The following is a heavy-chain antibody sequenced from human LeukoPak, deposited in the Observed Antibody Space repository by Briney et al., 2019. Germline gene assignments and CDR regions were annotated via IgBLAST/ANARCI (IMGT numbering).Heavy chain of an antibody. D-gene: IGHD3-3*01. V-gene: IGHV2-26*01. J-gene: IGHJ4*02. CDR1: GFSLSNARMG. Sequence: SGPTLVNPTETLTLTCTVSGFSLSNARMGVSWIRQPPGKALEWLAHIFSNDEKSYSTSLKSRLTISKDTSKSQVVLTMTNMDPVDTATYHCARIGEVRFLEWLNFDYWGQGTLVTVSS. CDR2: IFSNDEK. CDR3: ARIGEVRFLEWLNFDY.